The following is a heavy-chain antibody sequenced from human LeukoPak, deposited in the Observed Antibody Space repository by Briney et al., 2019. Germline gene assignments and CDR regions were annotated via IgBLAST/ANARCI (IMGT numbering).Heavy chain of an antibody. CDR1: GFTFSSYA. D-gene: IGHD2-2*02. CDR3: AKAAIYYYYYYMDV. CDR2: ISYDGSNK. Sequence: PGGSLRLSCAASGFTFSSYAMHWVRQAPGKGLEWVAVISYDGSNKYYADSVKGRFTISRDNSKNTLYLQMNSLRAEDTAVYYCAKAAIYYYYYYMDVWGKGTTVTISS. J-gene: IGHJ6*03. V-gene: IGHV3-30*04.